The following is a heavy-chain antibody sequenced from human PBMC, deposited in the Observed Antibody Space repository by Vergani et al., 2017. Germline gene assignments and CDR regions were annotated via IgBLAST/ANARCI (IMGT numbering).Heavy chain of an antibody. V-gene: IGHV4-38-2*01. CDR1: GYSISSGYY. Sequence: QVQLQESGPGLVKPSETLSLTCAVSGYSISSGYYWGWIRQPPGKGLELIGSIYHSGSTYYNPSLKSRVTISVDTSKNQFSLKLSSVTAADTAVYYCARRESIAAAGPLDYWGQGTLVSVSS. D-gene: IGHD6-13*01. CDR3: ARRESIAAAGPLDY. J-gene: IGHJ4*02. CDR2: IYHSGST.